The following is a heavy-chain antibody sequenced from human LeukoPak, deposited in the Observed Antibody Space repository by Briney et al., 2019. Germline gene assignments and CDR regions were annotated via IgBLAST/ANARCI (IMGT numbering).Heavy chain of an antibody. D-gene: IGHD3-10*01. CDR2: IGYDGRFK. CDR3: ARDPKTGSPDYFDY. Sequence: GGTLRLSCATSGFTFNNYPMHWVLPAPGKGLEWVAVIGYDGRFKFHSDSVKGRFTISRDDSKNTLYLQMNSLRPEDTALYYCARDPKTGSPDYFDYWGQGTLVTVST. V-gene: IGHV3-30*04. J-gene: IGHJ4*02. CDR1: GFTFNNYP.